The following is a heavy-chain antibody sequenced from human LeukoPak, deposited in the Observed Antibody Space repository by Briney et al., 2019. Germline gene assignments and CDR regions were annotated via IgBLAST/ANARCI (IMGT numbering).Heavy chain of an antibody. CDR1: GFTFSSYG. CDR3: ARELEPRDYFDY. Sequence: GGSLRLSCAASGFTFSSYGMHWVRQAPGKGLEWVAVISYDGSNKYYADSVKGRFTISRDNSKNTLYLQMNSLRAEDTAVYYCARELEPRDYFDYWGQGTLVTVSS. J-gene: IGHJ4*02. D-gene: IGHD1-1*01. CDR2: ISYDGSNK. V-gene: IGHV3-30*03.